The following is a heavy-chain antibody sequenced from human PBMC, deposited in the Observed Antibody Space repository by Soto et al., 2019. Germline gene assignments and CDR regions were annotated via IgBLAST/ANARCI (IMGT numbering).Heavy chain of an antibody. V-gene: IGHV1-18*01. CDR1: GYIFTSYG. J-gene: IGHJ4*02. CDR3: ARDAPYYYDISAYSPPGY. CDR2: ISGYKGNT. D-gene: IGHD3-22*01. Sequence: QVQLLQSGAEVKKPGASVQVSCKTSGYIFTSYGISWVRQAPGQGLEWMGRISGYKGNTKEAQRFQGRVTLTTDTATTTAYMELRSLTSDDTSVYYCARDAPYYYDISAYSPPGYWGQGTLVTVSS.